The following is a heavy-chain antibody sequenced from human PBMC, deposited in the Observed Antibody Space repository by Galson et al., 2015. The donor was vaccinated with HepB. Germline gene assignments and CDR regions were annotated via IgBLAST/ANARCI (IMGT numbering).Heavy chain of an antibody. CDR3: TRDGYYDFWSGYFRGDGMDV. CDR2: IRSKAYGGTT. Sequence: SLRLSCAASGFTFGDYAMSWFRQAPGKGLEWVGFIRSKAYGGTTEYAASVKGRFTISRDDSKSIAYLQMNSLKTEDTAVYYCTRDGYYDFWSGYFRGDGMDVWGQGTTVTVSS. D-gene: IGHD3-3*01. J-gene: IGHJ6*02. V-gene: IGHV3-49*03. CDR1: GFTFGDYA.